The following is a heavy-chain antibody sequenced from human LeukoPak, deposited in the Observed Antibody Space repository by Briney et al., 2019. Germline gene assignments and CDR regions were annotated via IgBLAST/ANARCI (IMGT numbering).Heavy chain of an antibody. Sequence: GGSLRLSCAASGFAFSSYWMNWARQAPGKGLEWVASINHNGNVNYYVDSVKGRFTISRDNAKNSLYLQMSNLRAEDTAVYFCARGGGLDVWGQGAAVTVSS. CDR2: INHNGNVN. V-gene: IGHV3-7*03. J-gene: IGHJ6*02. CDR3: ARGGGLDV. CDR1: GFAFSSYW. D-gene: IGHD3-16*01.